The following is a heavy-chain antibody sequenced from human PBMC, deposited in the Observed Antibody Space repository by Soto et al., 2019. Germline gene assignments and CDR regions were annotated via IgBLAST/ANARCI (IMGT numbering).Heavy chain of an antibody. J-gene: IGHJ3*02. D-gene: IGHD3-9*01. CDR1: GFTFSSYA. V-gene: IGHV3-23*01. Sequence: GGSLRLSCAASGFTFSSYAMSWVRQAPGKGLEWVSAISGSGGSTYYTDSVKGRFTISRDNSKNTLYLQMNSLRAEDTAVYYCAKGGVYDILTGYYRGNAFDIWGQGTMVTVSS. CDR3: AKGGVYDILTGYYRGNAFDI. CDR2: ISGSGGST.